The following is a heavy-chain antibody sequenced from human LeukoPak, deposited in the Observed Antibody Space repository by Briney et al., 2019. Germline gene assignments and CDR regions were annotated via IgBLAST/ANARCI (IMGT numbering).Heavy chain of an antibody. CDR2: INTNSGGT. CDR3: ARSGSRATMVRGVIPNFDY. V-gene: IGHV1-2*06. D-gene: IGHD3-10*01. Sequence: ASVKVSCKASGYTFTGYYMHWVRQAPGQGLEWMGRINTNSGGTNYAQKFQGRVTMTRDTSTSTAYMELSRLRSDDTAVYYCARSGSRATMVRGVIPNFDYWGQGTLVTVSS. CDR1: GYTFTGYY. J-gene: IGHJ4*02.